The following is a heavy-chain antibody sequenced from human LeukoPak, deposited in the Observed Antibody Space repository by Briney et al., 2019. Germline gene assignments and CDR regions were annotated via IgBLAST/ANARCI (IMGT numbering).Heavy chain of an antibody. J-gene: IGHJ5*02. D-gene: IGHD4-17*01. Sequence: GASVKVSCKASGGTFSSYAISWVRQAPGQGLEWMGGIIPIFGTANYAQKFQGRVTMTRDTSTSTAYMELSRLRSDDTAVYYCARDSPYGDQQGHDWFDPWGQGTLVTVSS. CDR2: IIPIFGTA. CDR1: GGTFSSYA. V-gene: IGHV1-69*05. CDR3: ARDSPYGDQQGHDWFDP.